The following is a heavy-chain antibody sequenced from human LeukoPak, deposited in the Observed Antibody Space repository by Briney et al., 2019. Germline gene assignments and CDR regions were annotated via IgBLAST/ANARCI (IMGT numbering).Heavy chain of an antibody. Sequence: PSETLSLTCAVYGGSFSGYYWSWIRQPPGKGLEGIGEINHSGSTNYNPSLKSRVTISVDTSKNQFSLKLSSVTAADTAVYYCARLNWRSGWYFDLLGRDTLVTVSS. CDR3: ARLNWRSGWYFDL. V-gene: IGHV4-34*01. CDR2: INHSGST. J-gene: IGHJ2*01. D-gene: IGHD1-1*01. CDR1: GGSFSGYY.